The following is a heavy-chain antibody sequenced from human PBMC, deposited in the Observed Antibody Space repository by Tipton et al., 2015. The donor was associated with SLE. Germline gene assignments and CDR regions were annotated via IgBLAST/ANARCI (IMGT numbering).Heavy chain of an antibody. CDR3: AREVYGDYKYYFDY. J-gene: IGHJ4*02. D-gene: IGHD4-17*01. CDR1: GGSFSGYY. V-gene: IGHV4-34*01. Sequence: TLSLTCAVYGGSFSGYYWSWIRRPPGKGLEWIGEINHSGSTNYNPSLKSRVTISVDTSKNQFSLKLSSVTAADTAVYYCAREVYGDYKYYFDYWGQGTLVTVSS. CDR2: INHSGST.